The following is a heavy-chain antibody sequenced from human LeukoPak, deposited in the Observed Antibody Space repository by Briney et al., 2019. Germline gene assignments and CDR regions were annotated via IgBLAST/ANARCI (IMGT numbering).Heavy chain of an antibody. J-gene: IGHJ1*01. V-gene: IGHV3-74*01. CDR3: ARDRGLAGHEYFQH. CDR2: INTDGSST. D-gene: IGHD6-19*01. Sequence: PGGSLRLSCAASGFTFSSYWMHWVRQAPGKGLVWVSRINTDGSSTSYADSVKGRFTISRDNAKNTLYLQMNSLRAEDTAVYYCARDRGLAGHEYFQHWGQGTLVTVSS. CDR1: GFTFSSYW.